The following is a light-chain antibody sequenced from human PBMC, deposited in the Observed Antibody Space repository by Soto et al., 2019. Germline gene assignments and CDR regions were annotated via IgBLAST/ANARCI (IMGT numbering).Light chain of an antibody. V-gene: IGKV3-20*01. J-gene: IGKJ1*01. CDR3: HQFSSSSWT. CDR1: QSVGSSY. Sequence: EIVLTQSPGTLSLSPGESTTLSCRASQSVGSSYLAWYQHKPGQAPRLLIYDASSRATGISDRFSGGGSGTDFTLTISRLEPEDFAVYYCHQFSSSSWTFGRGTKVDIK. CDR2: DAS.